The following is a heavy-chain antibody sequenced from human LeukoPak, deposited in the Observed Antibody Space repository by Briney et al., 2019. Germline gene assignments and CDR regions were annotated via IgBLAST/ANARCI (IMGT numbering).Heavy chain of an antibody. CDR2: IIPIFGTA. CDR1: GGTFSSYA. D-gene: IGHD3-16*01. Sequence: SVQVSCKASGGTFSSYAISWVRQAPGQGLEWMGRIIPIFGTANYAQKFQGRVTITTDESTSTAYMELSSLRSEDTAVYYCARVPLGGEYYFDYWGQGTLVTVSS. J-gene: IGHJ4*02. CDR3: ARVPLGGEYYFDY. V-gene: IGHV1-69*05.